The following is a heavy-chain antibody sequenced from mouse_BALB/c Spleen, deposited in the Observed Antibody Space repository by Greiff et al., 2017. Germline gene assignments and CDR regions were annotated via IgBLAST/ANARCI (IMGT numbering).Heavy chain of an antibody. J-gene: IGHJ4*01. V-gene: IGHV1S137*01. CDR3: ASYVGDAMDY. D-gene: IGHD1-1*01. CDR1: GYTFTDYA. CDR2: ISTYYGDA. Sequence: VQLQQSGAELVRPGVSVKISCKGSGYTFTDYAMHWVKQSHAKSLEWIGVISTYYGDASYNQKFKGKATMTVDKSSSTAYMELARLTSEDSAIYYCASYVGDAMDYWGQGTSVTVSS.